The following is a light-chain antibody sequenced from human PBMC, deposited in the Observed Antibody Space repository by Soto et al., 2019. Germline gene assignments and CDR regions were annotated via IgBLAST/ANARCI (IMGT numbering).Light chain of an antibody. J-gene: IGKJ4*01. CDR2: AVS. Sequence: DIQMTQSPSSLSASVGDRVTITCRASQGIRKDLGWYQQKPGKAPQRLIYAVSSLHSGVPSRFSGSGSGTEITLTISSLQPEYSATYYCLQHNSYPLTFGGGTKVEIK. CDR3: LQHNSYPLT. V-gene: IGKV1-17*01. CDR1: QGIRKD.